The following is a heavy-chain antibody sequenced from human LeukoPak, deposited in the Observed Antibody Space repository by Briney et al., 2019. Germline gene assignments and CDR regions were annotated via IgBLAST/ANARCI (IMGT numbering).Heavy chain of an antibody. Sequence: PGGSLRLSCAASGFTFSSYSMNWVRQAPGKGLEWVSSISSSSSYIYYADSVKGRFTISRDNAKNSLYLQMNSLRAEDTAVYYCARAFWSGYWACYYYGMDVWGQGTTVTVSS. J-gene: IGHJ6*02. D-gene: IGHD3-3*01. CDR1: GFTFSSYS. V-gene: IGHV3-21*01. CDR2: ISSSSSYI. CDR3: ARAFWSGYWACYYYGMDV.